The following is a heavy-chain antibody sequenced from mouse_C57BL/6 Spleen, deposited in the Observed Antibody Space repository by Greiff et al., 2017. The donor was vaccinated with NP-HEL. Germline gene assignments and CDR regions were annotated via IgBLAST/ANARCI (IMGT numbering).Heavy chain of an antibody. D-gene: IGHD2-2*01. V-gene: IGHV1-50*01. CDR3: ARHGSYYFDY. Sequence: VQLQQSGAELVKPGASVKLSCKASGYTFTSYWMQWVKQRPGQGLEWIGEIDPSDSYTNYNQKFKGKATLTVDTSSSTAYMQLSSLTSEDSAVYYCARHGSYYFDYWGQGTTLTVSS. CDR2: IDPSDSYT. J-gene: IGHJ2*01. CDR1: GYTFTSYW.